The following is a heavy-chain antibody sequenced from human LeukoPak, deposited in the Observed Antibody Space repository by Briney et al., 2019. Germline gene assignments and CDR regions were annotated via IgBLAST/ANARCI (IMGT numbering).Heavy chain of an antibody. Sequence: SETLSLTCAVYGGSSSGYYWSWIRQPPGKGLEWIGEINHSGSTNYNPSLKSRVTMSVDTSKNQFSLKLRSVTAADTAVYYCARLSEIPEVYFDYWGQGTLVTVSS. CDR3: ARLSEIPEVYFDY. CDR2: INHSGST. J-gene: IGHJ4*02. V-gene: IGHV4-34*01. D-gene: IGHD5-24*01. CDR1: GGSSSGYY.